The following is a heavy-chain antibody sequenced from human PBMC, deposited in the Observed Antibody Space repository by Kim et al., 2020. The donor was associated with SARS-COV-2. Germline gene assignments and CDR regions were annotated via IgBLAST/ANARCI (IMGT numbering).Heavy chain of an antibody. D-gene: IGHD5-18*01. CDR3: AKDRYRGYSYGYYY. J-gene: IGHJ4*02. V-gene: IGHV3-9*01. CDR2: ISWNSGSI. CDR1: GFTFDDYA. Sequence: GGSLRLSCAASGFTFDDYAMHWVRQAPGKGLEWVSGISWNSGSIGYADSVKGRFTISRDNAKNSLYLQMNSLRAEDTALYYCAKDRYRGYSYGYYYWGQGTLVTVSS.